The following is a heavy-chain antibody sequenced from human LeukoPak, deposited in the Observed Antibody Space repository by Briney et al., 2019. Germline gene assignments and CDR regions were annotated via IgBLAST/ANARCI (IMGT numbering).Heavy chain of an antibody. V-gene: IGHV4-59*12. CDR1: GDSISSFY. J-gene: IGHJ4*02. CDR3: AKDQSSGWPHYFDY. D-gene: IGHD6-19*01. CDR2: IYYSGST. Sequence: SETLSLTCIVSGDSISSFYWSWIRQPPGKGLEWIGYIYYSGSTNYNPSLKSRVTISVDTSKNQFSLQLSSVTAADTAVYYCAKDQSSGWPHYFDYWGQGTLVTVSS.